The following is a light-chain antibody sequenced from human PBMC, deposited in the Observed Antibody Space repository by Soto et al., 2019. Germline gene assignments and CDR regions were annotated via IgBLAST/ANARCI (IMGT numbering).Light chain of an antibody. CDR2: DTS. CDR3: QQYGASPWT. J-gene: IGKJ1*01. Sequence: ALMQSPGTLSLSPGERATLSCRASQSVSSSHLAWYQQKRGQAPRLLIYDTSTRATGIPDRFSGSGSGTDFTLTISRLEPEDFAVYHCQQYGASPWTFGQGTKVDIK. V-gene: IGKV3-20*01. CDR1: QSVSSSH.